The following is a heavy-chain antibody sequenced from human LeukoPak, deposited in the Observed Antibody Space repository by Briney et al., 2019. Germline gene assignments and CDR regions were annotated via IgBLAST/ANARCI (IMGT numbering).Heavy chain of an antibody. Sequence: GGSLRLSCAASGFTFSSYWMHWVRQAPRKGLVWVSRIGTDGSTTTYADSVKGRFTIPRDNAKKTLYLQMNSLRAEDTAVYYCSRRGIGARPFDYWGQGTLVTVSS. CDR3: SRRGIGARPFDY. V-gene: IGHV3-74*01. D-gene: IGHD6-6*01. CDR1: GFTFSSYW. CDR2: IGTDGSTT. J-gene: IGHJ4*02.